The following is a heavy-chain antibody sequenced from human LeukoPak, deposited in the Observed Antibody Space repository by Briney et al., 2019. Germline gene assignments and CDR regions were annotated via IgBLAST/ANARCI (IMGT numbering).Heavy chain of an antibody. CDR3: ARGTAAADNYYYGMDV. CDR1: GGSFSGYY. V-gene: IGHV4-34*01. CDR2: INHSGST. J-gene: IGHJ6*02. D-gene: IGHD6-13*01. Sequence: SETLSLTCAVYGGSFSGYYWSWLRQPPGKGLEWIGEINHSGSTNYNPSLKSRVTISVDTSKNQFSLKLSSVTAADTAVYYCARGTAAADNYYYGMDVWGQGTTVTVSS.